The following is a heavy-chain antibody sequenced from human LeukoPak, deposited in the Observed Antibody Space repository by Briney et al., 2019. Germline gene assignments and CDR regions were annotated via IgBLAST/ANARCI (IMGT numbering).Heavy chain of an antibody. CDR3: ARDQRSGYSGYDYHYYYYMDV. V-gene: IGHV4-39*07. CDR1: GGSISSTRYY. D-gene: IGHD5-12*01. CDR2: MYYSGST. Sequence: PSETLSLTCTVSGGSISSTRYYWGWIRQPPGKGLEWIGSMYYSGSTYYNPSLKSRVTISVDTSNNQFSLKLSSVTAADTAVYFCARDQRSGYSGYDYHYYYYMDVWGKGTTVTVSS. J-gene: IGHJ6*03.